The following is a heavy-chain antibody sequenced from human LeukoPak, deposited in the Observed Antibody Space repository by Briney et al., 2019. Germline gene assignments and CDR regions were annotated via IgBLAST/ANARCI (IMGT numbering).Heavy chain of an antibody. V-gene: IGHV4-59*11. CDR1: GGSMIGHY. CDR2: VYYNGDT. Sequence: SETLSLTCNVSGGSMIGHYWTWVRQSPGKGLEWIGKVYYNGDTSNNPSLRSRVTISLDTSKNQVSLKLSSVTAADTAVYYCARDTGHWSNYYYLDVWGEGTTVTVSS. D-gene: IGHD2-8*02. CDR3: ARDTGHWSNYYYLDV. J-gene: IGHJ6*03.